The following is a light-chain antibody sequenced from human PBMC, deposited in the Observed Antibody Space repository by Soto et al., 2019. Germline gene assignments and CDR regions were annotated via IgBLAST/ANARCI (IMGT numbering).Light chain of an antibody. CDR2: GAS. CDR1: QSVSSK. CDR3: QQYNNWLT. Sequence: EIVMTQSPATLSVSPGERATLPCRASQSVSSKVAWYQQKPGQAPRLLSYGASTRATGIPARFSGSGSGTEFTLTISSLQSEDFAVYYCQQYNNWLTFGGGTKVEIK. V-gene: IGKV3-15*01. J-gene: IGKJ4*01.